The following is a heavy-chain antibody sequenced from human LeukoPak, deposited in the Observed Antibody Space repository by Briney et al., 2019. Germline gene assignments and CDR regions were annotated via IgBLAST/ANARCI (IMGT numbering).Heavy chain of an antibody. CDR1: GYTFTSYG. D-gene: IGHD3-3*01. Sequence: GASVKVSRKASGYTFTSYGISGVRQAPGQGLEWMGWISAYNGNTNYAQKLQGRVTMTTDTSTSTAYMELRSLRSDDTAVYHCARGGPDDFWSGYTNFDYWGQVTLVTVSS. CDR2: ISAYNGNT. CDR3: ARGGPDDFWSGYTNFDY. V-gene: IGHV1-18*01. J-gene: IGHJ4*02.